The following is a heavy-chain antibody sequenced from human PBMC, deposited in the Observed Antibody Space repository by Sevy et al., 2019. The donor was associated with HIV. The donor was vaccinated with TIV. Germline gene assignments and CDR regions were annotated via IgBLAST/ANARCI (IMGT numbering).Heavy chain of an antibody. V-gene: IGHV1-46*03. J-gene: IGHJ5*02. Sequence: ASVKVSCKASGYTFTSYYMHWVRQAPGQGLEWTGIINPSGGSTSYAQKFQGRVTMTRDTSTSTVYMELSSLRSEDTAVYYCARASHSVLRYFDWLSPFDPWGQGTLVTVSS. D-gene: IGHD3-9*01. CDR2: INPSGGST. CDR3: ARASHSVLRYFDWLSPFDP. CDR1: GYTFTSYY.